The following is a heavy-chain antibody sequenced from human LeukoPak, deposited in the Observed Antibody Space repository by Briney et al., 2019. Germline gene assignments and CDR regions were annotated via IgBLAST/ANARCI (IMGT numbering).Heavy chain of an antibody. D-gene: IGHD4-17*01. Sequence: SETLSLTGTVSGGSISSYYWSWIRQPPGKGLEWIGYIYYSGSTNYNPSLKSRVTISVDTSKNQFSLKLSSVTAADTAVYYCARGHDYGDLYYYYMDVWGKGTTVTVSS. CDR2: IYYSGST. CDR1: GGSISSYY. V-gene: IGHV4-59*01. CDR3: ARGHDYGDLYYYYMDV. J-gene: IGHJ6*03.